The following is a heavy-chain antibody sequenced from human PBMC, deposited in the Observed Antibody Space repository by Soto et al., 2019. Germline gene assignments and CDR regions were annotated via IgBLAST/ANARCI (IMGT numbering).Heavy chain of an antibody. Sequence: SQTLSLTCAISGDSVSSNSAAWNWIRQSPSRGLEWLGRTYYRSKWYNDYAVSVKSRITINPDTSKNQFSLQLNSVTPEDTAVYYCARDGYCSGGSCSYYYYMDVWGKGTTVTVSS. CDR3: ARDGYCSGGSCSYYYYMDV. D-gene: IGHD2-15*01. J-gene: IGHJ6*03. V-gene: IGHV6-1*01. CDR1: GDSVSSNSAA. CDR2: TYYRSKWYN.